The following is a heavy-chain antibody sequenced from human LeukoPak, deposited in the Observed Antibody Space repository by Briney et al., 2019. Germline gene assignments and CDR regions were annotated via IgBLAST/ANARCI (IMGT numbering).Heavy chain of an antibody. CDR3: ASRRGQLGAIDY. J-gene: IGHJ4*02. V-gene: IGHV3-23*01. Sequence: GGSLRLSCAASGFTLSSYAMSWVRQAPGKGLEWVSAISDTGNTYHADSVKGRFTISRDSSKNTLFLQMHSLRAEDTAVYYCASRRGQLGAIDYWGQGTLVTVSS. CDR1: GFTLSSYA. CDR2: ISDTGNT. D-gene: IGHD1-1*01.